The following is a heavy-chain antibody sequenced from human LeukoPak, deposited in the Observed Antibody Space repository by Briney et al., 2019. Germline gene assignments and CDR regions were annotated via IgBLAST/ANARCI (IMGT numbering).Heavy chain of an antibody. D-gene: IGHD2-2*01. CDR2: ISGSGGST. V-gene: IGHV3-23*01. J-gene: IGHJ5*01. Sequence: GGSLRLSCAASGFTFSSYAMSWVRQAPGKGLEWVSAISGSGGSTYYADFVKGRFTISRDNSKNTLYLQMNSLRAEDTAVYYCAKDRHAPGRYCSSTSCFPFDSWGQGTLVTVSS. CDR1: GFTFSSYA. CDR3: AKDRHAPGRYCSSTSCFPFDS.